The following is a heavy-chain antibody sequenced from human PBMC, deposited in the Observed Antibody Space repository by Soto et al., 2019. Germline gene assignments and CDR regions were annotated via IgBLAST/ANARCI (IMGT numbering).Heavy chain of an antibody. V-gene: IGHV4-59*01. CDR2: IYYSGST. CDR3: ARARGSVTAFRH. Sequence: QVQLQESGPGLVKPSETLSLTCTVSGGSISSYYWSWIRQPPGKGLEWIGYIYYSGSTNYNPSLKSRVTISVDTSKNQFSLKLSSVTAADTAVYYCARARGSVTAFRHWGQGTLVTVSS. CDR1: GGSISSYY. J-gene: IGHJ1*01. D-gene: IGHD2-21*02.